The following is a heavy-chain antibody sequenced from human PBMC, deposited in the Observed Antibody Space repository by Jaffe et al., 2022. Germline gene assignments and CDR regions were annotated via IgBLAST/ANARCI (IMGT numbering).Heavy chain of an antibody. J-gene: IGHJ5*02. CDR1: GFTFSSYS. Sequence: EVQLVESGGGLVKPGGSLRLSCAASGFTFSSYSMNWVRQAPGKGLEWVSSISSSSSYIYYADSVKGRFTISRDNAKNSLYLQMNSLRAEDTAVYYCARGGRSSTPPVSWFDPWGQGTLVTVSS. CDR3: ARGGRSSTPPVSWFDP. D-gene: IGHD6-13*01. V-gene: IGHV3-21*01. CDR2: ISSSSSYI.